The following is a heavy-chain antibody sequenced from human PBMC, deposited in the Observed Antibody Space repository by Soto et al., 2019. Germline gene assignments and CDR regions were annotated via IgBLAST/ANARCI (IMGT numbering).Heavy chain of an antibody. V-gene: IGHV1-2*02. Sequence: QDQLVQSGAEVKESGASVKVSCKASGYTFTDHYVHWVRQAPGQGLEWMGWINPRSGDTKYAQNFQGRVTMTCDTSISTHYMELNGLRSDDTAVYYCARDLNPYYGPGSIHGFFDYWGQGTLVTVSS. J-gene: IGHJ4*02. CDR3: ARDLNPYYGPGSIHGFFDY. CDR1: GYTFTDHY. D-gene: IGHD3-10*01. CDR2: INPRSGDT.